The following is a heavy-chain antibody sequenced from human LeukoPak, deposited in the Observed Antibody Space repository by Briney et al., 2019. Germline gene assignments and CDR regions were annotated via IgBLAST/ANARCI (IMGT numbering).Heavy chain of an antibody. Sequence: ASVKVSCKASGYTFTSYGLSWVRQAPGQGLEWMGWISTYTGNTNYAQNPQGRVSMTTDTSTSTAYMELRSLRSDDTAVYYCARERNNWFDPWGQGTLVTVSS. V-gene: IGHV1-18*01. CDR3: ARERNNWFDP. J-gene: IGHJ5*02. CDR1: GYTFTSYG. CDR2: ISTYTGNT.